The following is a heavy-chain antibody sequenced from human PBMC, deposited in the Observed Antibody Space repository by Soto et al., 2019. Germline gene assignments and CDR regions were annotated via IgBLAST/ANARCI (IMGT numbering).Heavy chain of an antibody. V-gene: IGHV3-23*01. D-gene: IGHD2-15*01. CDR3: AKDKIVVVVAAFFDY. CDR2: ISGSGGTT. CDR1: GFTFSSYA. J-gene: IGHJ4*02. Sequence: GGSLRLSCAASGFTFSSYAMSWVRQAPGKGLEWVSGISGSGGTTYYADSVKGRFTISRDNSKNTLYLQMNSLRAEDTAVYYCAKDKIVVVVAAFFDYWGQGTLVTVSS.